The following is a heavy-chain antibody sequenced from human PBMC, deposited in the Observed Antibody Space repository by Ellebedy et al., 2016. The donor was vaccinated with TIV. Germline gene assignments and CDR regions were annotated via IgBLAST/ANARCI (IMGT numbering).Heavy chain of an antibody. CDR2: ISGSSLTI. CDR1: GFTFTPYA. J-gene: IGHJ3*02. CDR3: ARDMAWGNERVNDALDM. V-gene: IGHV3-48*04. D-gene: IGHD1-1*01. Sequence: GESLKISCAVSGFTFTPYAMNWVRQAPGKGLEWLSYISGSSLTIYYADSVKGRFIISRDNAENSLYLQMTSLRAEDTAVYYCARDMAWGNERVNDALDMWGQGTMVIVSP.